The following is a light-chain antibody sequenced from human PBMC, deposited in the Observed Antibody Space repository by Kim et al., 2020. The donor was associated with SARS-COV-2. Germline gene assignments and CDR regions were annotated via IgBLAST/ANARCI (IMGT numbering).Light chain of an antibody. CDR3: QQYGSAPRT. V-gene: IGKV3-20*01. CDR2: GAS. J-gene: IGKJ2*01. Sequence: LTPGQSATPSCRASQSVSSTYFAWYQQKPGQAPRLLIYGASNRATGIPDRFSGSGSGTDFTLTISRLEPEDFVVYYCQQYGSAPRTFGQGTKLEI. CDR1: QSVSSTY.